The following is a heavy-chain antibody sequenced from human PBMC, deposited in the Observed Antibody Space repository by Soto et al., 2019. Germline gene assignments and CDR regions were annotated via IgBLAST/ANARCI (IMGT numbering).Heavy chain of an antibody. CDR1: GYSFATYG. CDR3: ATEPIYYNDGSGYYPLGH. D-gene: IGHD3-22*01. J-gene: IGHJ4*02. CDR2: ISAHNGDT. Sequence: GASVKVSCKASGYSFATYGFSWVRQAPGQGLECVGWISAHNGDTHYSQKFQGRVTLTTDTSTNTVYMELRSLTSDDTAVYFCATEPIYYNDGSGYYPLGHWGQGTLVTVSS. V-gene: IGHV1-18*04.